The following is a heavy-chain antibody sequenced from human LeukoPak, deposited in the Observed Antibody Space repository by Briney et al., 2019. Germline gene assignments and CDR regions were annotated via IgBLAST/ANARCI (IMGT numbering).Heavy chain of an antibody. CDR3: ARGDRRGPFDS. CDR1: GYTFTTYW. Sequence: GESLKISCKASGYTFTTYWIGWVRQMPGRGLEWMGIIYPPDSDTRYSPSFQDQVTISADKSISTAYLQWSSLKASDTAMYYCARGDRRGPFDSWGQGTLVTVSS. J-gene: IGHJ4*02. D-gene: IGHD3-10*01. V-gene: IGHV5-51*01. CDR2: IYPPDSDT.